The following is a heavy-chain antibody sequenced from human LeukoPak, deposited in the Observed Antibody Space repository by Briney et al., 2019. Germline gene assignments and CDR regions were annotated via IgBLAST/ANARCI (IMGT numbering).Heavy chain of an antibody. D-gene: IGHD2-15*01. Sequence: SETLPLTCTVSGGPISSYYWSWIRQPPGKGLEWIGYIYYSGSTNYNPSLKSRVTISVDTSKNQFSLKLSSVTAADTAVYYCARDVVVAATDAIYYYYGMDVWGQGTTVTVSS. J-gene: IGHJ6*02. CDR2: IYYSGST. V-gene: IGHV4-59*01. CDR3: ARDVVVAATDAIYYYYGMDV. CDR1: GGPISSYY.